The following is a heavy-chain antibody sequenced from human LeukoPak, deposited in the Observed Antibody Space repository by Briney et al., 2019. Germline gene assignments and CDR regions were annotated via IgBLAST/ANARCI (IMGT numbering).Heavy chain of an antibody. J-gene: IGHJ4*02. V-gene: IGHV1-2*02. Sequence: ASVKVSCKASGYTFTGYYMHWVRQAPGQGLEWMGWINPNSGGTNYAQRFQGRVTMTRDTSIGTAYMELSRLRSDDTAVYYCARDSDAAYNWNYSPSGYWGQGTLVTVSS. CDR3: ARDSDAAYNWNYSPSGY. D-gene: IGHD1-7*01. CDR1: GYTFTGYY. CDR2: INPNSGGT.